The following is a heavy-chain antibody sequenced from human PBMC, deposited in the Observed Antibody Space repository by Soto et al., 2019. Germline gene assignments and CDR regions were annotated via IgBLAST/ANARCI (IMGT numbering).Heavy chain of an antibody. Sequence: EVQLVESGGGLVHPGDSLRMSCAVSGVALSSSSINWVRQAPGQGLEWVSYISASGATIHYADSVRGRFTISRDIAKNSVYLQMNSLRADDTAVYYCARDPLSYGDYAQTYWYFDLWGRGTRVTVSS. CDR2: ISASGATI. CDR1: GVALSSSS. D-gene: IGHD4-17*01. CDR3: ARDPLSYGDYAQTYWYFDL. V-gene: IGHV3-48*01. J-gene: IGHJ2*01.